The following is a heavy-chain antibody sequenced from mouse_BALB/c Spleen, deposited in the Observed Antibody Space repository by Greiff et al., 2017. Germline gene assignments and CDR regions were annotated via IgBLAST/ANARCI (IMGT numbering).Heavy chain of an antibody. Sequence: DVHLVESGGGLVKPGGSLKLSCAASGFTFSSYAMSWVRQSPEKRLEWVAEISSGGSYTYYPDTVTGRFTISRDNAKNTLYLEMSSLRSEDTAMYYCASDYYGYGGYFDVWGAGTTVTVSS. J-gene: IGHJ1*01. CDR1: GFTFSSYA. V-gene: IGHV5-9-4*01. CDR2: ISSGGSYT. D-gene: IGHD1-2*01. CDR3: ASDYYGYGGYFDV.